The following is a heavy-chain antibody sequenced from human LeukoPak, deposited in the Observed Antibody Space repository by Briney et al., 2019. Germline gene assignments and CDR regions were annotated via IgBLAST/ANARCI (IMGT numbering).Heavy chain of an antibody. D-gene: IGHD3-22*01. CDR2: ISGSGGST. J-gene: IGHJ4*02. CDR1: GFTFISYA. Sequence: GGSLRLSCAASGFTFISYAMSWVRQAPGKGLEWVSAISGSGGSTYYADSVKGRFTISRDNSKNTLYLQMNSLRAEDTAVYYCAKASRYYLDFDYWGQGTLVTVSS. CDR3: AKASRYYLDFDY. V-gene: IGHV3-23*01.